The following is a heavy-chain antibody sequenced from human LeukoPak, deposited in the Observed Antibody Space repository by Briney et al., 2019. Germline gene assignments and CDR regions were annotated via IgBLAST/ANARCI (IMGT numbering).Heavy chain of an antibody. V-gene: IGHV4-59*01. CDR2: IYYSGST. D-gene: IGHD3-10*01. J-gene: IGHJ4*02. CDR1: GGSISNYY. CDR3: ARRYGSGSSGTFDY. Sequence: SETLSLTCTVSGGSISNYYWSWIRQPPGKGLEWIGYIYYSGSTNYNPSLKSRVTISVDTSKNQFSLKLSSVTAADTAVYYCARRYGSGSSGTFDYWGQGTLVTVSS.